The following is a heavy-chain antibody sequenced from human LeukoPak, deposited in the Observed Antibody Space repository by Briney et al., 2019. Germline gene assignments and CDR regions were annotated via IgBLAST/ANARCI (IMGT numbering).Heavy chain of an antibody. CDR3: ARDRRIQLDRRFDP. CDR2: SNSDWSST. V-gene: IGHV3-74*01. D-gene: IGHD1-1*01. Sequence: PGGSLRLSCAASGFTFSSYWMHWVRQAPGKGLVWVSRSNSDWSSTSYADSVKGRFTISRDNAKNTLYLQMNSLRAEDTAVYYCARDRRIQLDRRFDPWGQGTLVTVSS. J-gene: IGHJ5*02. CDR1: GFTFSSYW.